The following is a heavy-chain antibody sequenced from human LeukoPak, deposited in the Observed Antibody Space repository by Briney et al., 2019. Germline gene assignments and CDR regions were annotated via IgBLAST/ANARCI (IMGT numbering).Heavy chain of an antibody. CDR1: GFTFSTYA. CDR3: AKDIGDYGEAFDY. D-gene: IGHD4-17*01. J-gene: IGHJ4*02. Sequence: GGSLRLSCAASGFTFSTYAMSWVRQAPGKGLEWVSVISGSGDSRYYADSLKGRFTISRDNSKNTLYLQMNSLRAEDTALYYCAKDIGDYGEAFDYWGQGTLVTVSS. V-gene: IGHV3-23*01. CDR2: ISGSGDSR.